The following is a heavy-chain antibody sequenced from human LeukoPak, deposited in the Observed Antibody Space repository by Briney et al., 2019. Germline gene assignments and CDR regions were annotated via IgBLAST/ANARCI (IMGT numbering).Heavy chain of an antibody. D-gene: IGHD3-3*01. CDR1: GYTFTGYY. Sequence: SVKVSCKASGYTFTGYYMHWVRQAPGQGLEWMGRIIPILGIANYAQKFQGRVTITADKSTSTAYMELSSLRSEDTAVYYCARYYDFWSGSPDNWFDPWGQGTLVTVSS. J-gene: IGHJ5*02. CDR3: ARYYDFWSGSPDNWFDP. V-gene: IGHV1-69*02. CDR2: IIPILGIA.